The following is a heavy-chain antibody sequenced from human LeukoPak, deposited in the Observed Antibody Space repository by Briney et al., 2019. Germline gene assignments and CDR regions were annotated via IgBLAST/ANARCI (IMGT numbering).Heavy chain of an antibody. J-gene: IGHJ5*02. D-gene: IGHD3-16*01. V-gene: IGHV4-39*07. Sequence: SETLSLTCTVSGGSISSSSYYWGWIRQRPGKGLEWIGSIYYSGSTYYNPSLKSRVTISVDTSKNQFSLKLSSVTAADTAVYYCARGNTPPGVMRGVWFDPWGQGTLVTVSS. CDR2: IYYSGST. CDR1: GGSISSSSYY. CDR3: ARGNTPPGVMRGVWFDP.